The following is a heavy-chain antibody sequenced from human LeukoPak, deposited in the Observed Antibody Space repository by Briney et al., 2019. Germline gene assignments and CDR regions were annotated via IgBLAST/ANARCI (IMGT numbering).Heavy chain of an antibody. D-gene: IGHD3-10*01. CDR2: IEQDGSQK. V-gene: IGHV3-7*01. CDR3: ARVRRIGRYYGEFDY. J-gene: IGHJ4*02. Sequence: GGSLRLSCAASGFTFSSYAMSWVRQAPGKGLEWVANIEQDGSQKYYVDSVEGRFTISRDNAENSVFLQMNSLRAEDTAVYYCARVRRIGRYYGEFDYWGQGTLVTVSS. CDR1: GFTFSSYA.